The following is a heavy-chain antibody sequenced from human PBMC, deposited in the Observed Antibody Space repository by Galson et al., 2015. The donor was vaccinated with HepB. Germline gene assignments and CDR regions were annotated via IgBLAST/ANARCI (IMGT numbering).Heavy chain of an antibody. D-gene: IGHD6-19*01. CDR2: IKLDGSEK. Sequence: SLRLSCAASGFTFSSYWMTWVRQAPGKGLEWVANIKLDGSEKHYVDSVKGRFTISRDNAKNSLYLQLTSLRAEDTALYYCARVGSAVAFNFDNWGQGTLVTVSS. CDR3: ARVGSAVAFNFDN. J-gene: IGHJ4*02. CDR1: GFTFSSYW. V-gene: IGHV3-7*03.